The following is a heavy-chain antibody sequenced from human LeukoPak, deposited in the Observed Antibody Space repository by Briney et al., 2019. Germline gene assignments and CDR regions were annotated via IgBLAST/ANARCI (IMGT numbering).Heavy chain of an antibody. V-gene: IGHV1-2*02. Sequence: ASVKVSCNASGYTFTGYYMHWVRQAPGQGLEWMGWINPNSGGTNYAQKFQGRVTMTRDTSISTAYMELSRLRSDDTAVYYCARDGAPVIPDYYYYGMDVWGQGTTVTVSS. CDR3: ARDGAPVIPDYYYYGMDV. CDR1: GYTFTGYY. J-gene: IGHJ6*02. D-gene: IGHD2-21*01. CDR2: INPNSGGT.